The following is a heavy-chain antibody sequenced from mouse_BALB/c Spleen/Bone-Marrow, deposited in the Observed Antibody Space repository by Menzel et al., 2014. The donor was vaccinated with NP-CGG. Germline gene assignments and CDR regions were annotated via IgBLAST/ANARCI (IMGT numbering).Heavy chain of an antibody. J-gene: IGHJ3*01. CDR3: TNSSGIYVLAY. V-gene: IGHV1-4*01. D-gene: IGHD1-1*02. CDR2: INPSSGYT. Sequence: VKLVESGAELARPGASVKMSCKASGYTFTSYTMHWVKQRPGQGLEWIGYINPSSGYTNYNQKFKDKATLTADNSSNTANMNLSSQTTDDTAVDYCTNSSGIYVLAYWGQGTLVTVSA. CDR1: GYTFTSYT.